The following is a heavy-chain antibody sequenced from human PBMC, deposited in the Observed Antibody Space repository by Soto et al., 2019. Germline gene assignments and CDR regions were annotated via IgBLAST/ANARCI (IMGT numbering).Heavy chain of an antibody. D-gene: IGHD1-1*01. CDR1: GGSISSSNW. Sequence: SETLSLTCAVSGGSISSSNWWSWVRQPPGKGLEWIGEIYHSGSTNYNPSLKSRVTISVDKSKNQFSLKLSSVTAADTAVYYCFFLKCRDHRVLHSFPARRSSDL. CDR3: FFLKCRDHRVLHSFPARRSSDL. J-gene: IGHJ2*01. CDR2: IYHSGST. V-gene: IGHV4-4*02.